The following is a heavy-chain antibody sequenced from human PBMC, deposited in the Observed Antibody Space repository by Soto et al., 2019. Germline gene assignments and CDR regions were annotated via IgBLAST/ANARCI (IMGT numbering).Heavy chain of an antibody. V-gene: IGHV3-33*01. D-gene: IGHD3-10*01. CDR3: ARMGVRGAPEHRNYYFDY. CDR1: GFTFSSYG. Sequence: QVQLVESGGGVVQPGRSLRLSCAASGFTFSSYGMHWVRQAPGKGLEWVAVIWYVGSNKYYADSVKGRFTISRDNSKNTLYLQMNSLRAEDTAVYYCARMGVRGAPEHRNYYFDYWGQGTLVTVSS. CDR2: IWYVGSNK. J-gene: IGHJ4*02.